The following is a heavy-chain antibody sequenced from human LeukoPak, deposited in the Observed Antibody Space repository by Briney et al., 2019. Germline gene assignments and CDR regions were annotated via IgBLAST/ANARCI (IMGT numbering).Heavy chain of an antibody. D-gene: IGHD5-18*01. J-gene: IGHJ6*02. CDR2: IYYSGST. V-gene: IGHV4-59*08. CDR1: GGSISSYY. Sequence: SETLSLTCTVSGGSISSYYWSWIRQPPGKGLEWIGYIYYSGSTNYNPSLKSRVTISVDTSKNQFSLKLSSVTAADTAVYYCARRGYSYGLFHYYGMDVRGQGTTVTVSS. CDR3: ARRGYSYGLFHYYGMDV.